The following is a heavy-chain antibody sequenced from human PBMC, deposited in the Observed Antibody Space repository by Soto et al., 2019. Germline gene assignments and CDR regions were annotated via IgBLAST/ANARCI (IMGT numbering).Heavy chain of an antibody. D-gene: IGHD5-18*01. CDR2: ISSSSSYI. Sequence: EVQLVESGGGRVKPGGTLRLSCAASGFTFSSYSMNWVRQAPGKGLEWVSSISSSSSYIYYAESVKGRFTISRDNAKNSLYLLMNSLRAEDTAVYYCARDQPGYSYGYGLGYWGQGTLVTVSS. CDR1: GFTFSSYS. CDR3: ARDQPGYSYGYGLGY. J-gene: IGHJ4*02. V-gene: IGHV3-21*01.